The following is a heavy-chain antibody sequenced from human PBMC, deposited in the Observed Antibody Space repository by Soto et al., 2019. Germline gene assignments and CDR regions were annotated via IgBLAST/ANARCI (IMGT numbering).Heavy chain of an antibody. Sequence: GASVKVSGKASAVTFSIYAISCVRQAPGQGLEWMGGIIPIFGTANYAQKFQGRVTITADESSSTAYMELSSLRSEDTAVYYCARCVRDNWNNDAFEIWGQGTMVTVSS. CDR3: ARCVRDNWNNDAFEI. J-gene: IGHJ3*02. CDR1: AVTFSIYA. V-gene: IGHV1-69*13. CDR2: IIPIFGTA. D-gene: IGHD1-1*01.